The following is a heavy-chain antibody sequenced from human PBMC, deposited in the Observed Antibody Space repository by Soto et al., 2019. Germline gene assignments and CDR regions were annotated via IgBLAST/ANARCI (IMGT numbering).Heavy chain of an antibody. CDR2: INPNSGGT. J-gene: IGHJ6*02. Sequence: ASVKVSCKASGYTFTGYYMHWVRQAPGQGLEWMGWINPNSGGTNYAQKFQGWVTMTRDTAISTAYMELSRLRSDDTAVYYCARGVGGYYYHCYGLDVWGRGPTVPGSS. CDR3: ARGVGGYYYHCYGLDV. V-gene: IGHV1-2*04. CDR1: GYTFTGYY. D-gene: IGHD3-16*01.